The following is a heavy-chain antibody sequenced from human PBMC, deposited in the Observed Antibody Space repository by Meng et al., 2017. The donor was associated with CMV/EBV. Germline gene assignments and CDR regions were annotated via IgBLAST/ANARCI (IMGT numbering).Heavy chain of an antibody. V-gene: IGHV3-74*01. CDR1: GFTFSSYW. CDR3: AKDHPYYYGSGSYSGGYYFDY. Sequence: GESLKISCAASGFTFSSYWMHWVRQAPGKGLVWVSRINSDGSSTSYADSVKGRFTISRDNSKNTLYLQMNSLRAEDTAVYYCAKDHPYYYGSGSYSGGYYFDYWGQGTLVTVSS. CDR2: INSDGSST. J-gene: IGHJ4*02. D-gene: IGHD3-10*01.